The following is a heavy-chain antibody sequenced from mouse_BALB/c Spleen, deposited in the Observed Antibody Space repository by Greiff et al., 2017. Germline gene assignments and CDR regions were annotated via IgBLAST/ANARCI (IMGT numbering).Heavy chain of an antibody. CDR2: INSNGGST. CDR3: ARQNYRYWYFDV. V-gene: IGHV5-6-2*01. D-gene: IGHD2-14*01. Sequence: EVMLVESGGGLVKLGGSLKLSCAASGFTFSSYYMSWVRQTPEKRLELVAAINSNGGSTYYPDTVKGRFTISRDNAKNTLYLQMSSLKSEDTALYYCARQNYRYWYFDVWGAGTTVTVSS. CDR1: GFTFSSYY. J-gene: IGHJ1*01.